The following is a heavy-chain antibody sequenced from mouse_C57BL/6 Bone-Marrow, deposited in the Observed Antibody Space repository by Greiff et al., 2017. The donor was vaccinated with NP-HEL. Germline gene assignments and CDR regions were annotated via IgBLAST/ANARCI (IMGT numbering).Heavy chain of an antibody. CDR3: TRSDYGSRNWYFDV. V-gene: IGHV1-15*01. J-gene: IGHJ1*03. CDR1: GYTFTDYE. Sequence: QVQLQQSGAELVRPGASVTLSCKASGYTFTDYEMHWVKQTPVHGLEWIGAIDPETGGTAYNQKFKGKAILTADKSSSTAYMELRSLTSEDSAVYYCTRSDYGSRNWYFDVWGTGTTVTVSS. D-gene: IGHD1-1*01. CDR2: IDPETGGT.